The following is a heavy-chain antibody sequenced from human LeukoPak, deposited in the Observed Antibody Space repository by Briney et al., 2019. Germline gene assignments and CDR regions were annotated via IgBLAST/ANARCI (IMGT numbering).Heavy chain of an antibody. CDR1: GYTFTSYY. CDR2: INVSGGST. J-gene: IGHJ4*02. V-gene: IGHV1-46*01. D-gene: IGHD1-1*01. Sequence: ASVRVSCKASGYTFTSYYMHWVRQAPGQGLEWMGIINVSGGSTNYAQNFQGRVTMTRDTSTSTVYMELSSLRSEDTAVYYCARGPWDWNDPYFDYWGQGALVTVSS. CDR3: ARGPWDWNDPYFDY.